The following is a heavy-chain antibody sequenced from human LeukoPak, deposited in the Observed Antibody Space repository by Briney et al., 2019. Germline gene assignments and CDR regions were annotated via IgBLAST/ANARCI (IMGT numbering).Heavy chain of an antibody. Sequence: NPSETLSLTCAVYGGSFSGYYWSWVRQPPGKGLEWIGEINHSGSNNYNPSLKSRVTISVGTSKNQFSLKLSSVTAADTAVYYCARGLDVVAVAGLYYFDYWGQGTLVTVSS. CDR3: ARGLDVVAVAGLYYFDY. V-gene: IGHV4-34*01. J-gene: IGHJ4*02. CDR1: GGSFSGYY. D-gene: IGHD6-19*01. CDR2: INHSGSN.